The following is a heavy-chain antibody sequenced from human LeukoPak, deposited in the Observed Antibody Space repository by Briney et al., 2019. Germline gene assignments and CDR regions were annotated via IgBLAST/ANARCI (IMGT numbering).Heavy chain of an antibody. CDR1: GGSISSGSYY. CDR2: INHSGST. Sequence: SETLSLTCTVSGGSISSGSYYWSWIRQPPGKGLEWIGEINHSGSTNYNPSLKSRVTISVDTSKNQFSLKLSSVTAADTAVYYCARKRLRFLEWLLRGYYFDYWGQGTLVTVSS. V-gene: IGHV4-39*07. J-gene: IGHJ4*02. CDR3: ARKRLRFLEWLLRGYYFDY. D-gene: IGHD3-3*01.